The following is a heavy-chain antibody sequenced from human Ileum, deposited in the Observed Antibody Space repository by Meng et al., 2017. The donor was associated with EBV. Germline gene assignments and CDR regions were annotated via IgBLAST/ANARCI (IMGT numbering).Heavy chain of an antibody. CDR1: GGSFSSRKYY. J-gene: IGHJ4*02. D-gene: IGHD1-26*01. Sequence: QGSGPGLVKPSWTLSLTGSVSGGSFSSRKYYWGWIRQPPGKALEWIASIYYSGTTYYNPSLQSRVSISVDKSKNQVSLNMTSMTAADTAVYYCASRELAPFNYWGQGTLVTVSS. CDR3: ASRELAPFNY. CDR2: IYYSGTT. V-gene: IGHV4-39*07.